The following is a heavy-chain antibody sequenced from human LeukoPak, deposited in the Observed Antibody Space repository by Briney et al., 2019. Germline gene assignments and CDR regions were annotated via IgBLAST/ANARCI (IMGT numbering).Heavy chain of an antibody. D-gene: IGHD3-22*01. CDR1: GFTLSTYW. V-gene: IGHV3-74*01. J-gene: IGHJ6*02. Sequence: GGSLRLSCAASGFTLSTYWMHWVRQAPGKGLVWVSRINSDGSSTTFADSVKGRFTISRDNAKSTLYLQMNSLRAEDTAVYYCARGVNYGMDVWGQGTTVTVSS. CDR2: INSDGSST. CDR3: ARGVNYGMDV.